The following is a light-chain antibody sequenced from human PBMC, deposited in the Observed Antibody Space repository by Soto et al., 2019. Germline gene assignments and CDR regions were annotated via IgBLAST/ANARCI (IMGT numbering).Light chain of an antibody. CDR2: GAS. V-gene: IGKV3-11*01. CDR3: QQRSNWPT. J-gene: IGKJ4*01. Sequence: ELVMTQSPATLSVSPGERATLSCRASQSFSSNVAWYQQKPGQAPRLLIYGASTRATGIPARFSGSGSGTDFTLTISSLEPEDFAVYYCQQRSNWPTFGGGTKVDIK. CDR1: QSFSSN.